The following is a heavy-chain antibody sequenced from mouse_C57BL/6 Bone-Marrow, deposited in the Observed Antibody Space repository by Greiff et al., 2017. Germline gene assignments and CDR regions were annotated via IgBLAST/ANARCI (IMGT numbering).Heavy chain of an antibody. CDR1: GYTFTSYW. J-gene: IGHJ3*01. D-gene: IGHD3-3*01. CDR2: IDPNSGGT. Sequence: QVQLKQPGAELVKPGASVKLSCKASGYTFTSYWMHWVKQRPGRGLEWIGRIDPNSGGTKYNEKFKSKATLTVDKPSSTAYMQLSSLTSEDSAVYYCARRDCAWFAYWGQGTLVTVSA. CDR3: ARRDCAWFAY. V-gene: IGHV1-72*01.